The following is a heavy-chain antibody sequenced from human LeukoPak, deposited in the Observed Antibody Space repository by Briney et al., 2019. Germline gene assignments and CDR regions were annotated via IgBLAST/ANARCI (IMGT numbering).Heavy chain of an antibody. CDR2: INHSGST. CDR3: ARDDVSALDAFDI. Sequence: SETLSLTCAVYGGSFSGYYWSWIRQPPGKGLEWIGEINHSGSTNYNPSLKSRVTISVDTSKNQFSLKLSSVTATDTAVYYCARDDVSALDAFDIWGQGTMVTVSS. D-gene: IGHD1-1*01. CDR1: GGSFSGYY. V-gene: IGHV4-34*01. J-gene: IGHJ3*02.